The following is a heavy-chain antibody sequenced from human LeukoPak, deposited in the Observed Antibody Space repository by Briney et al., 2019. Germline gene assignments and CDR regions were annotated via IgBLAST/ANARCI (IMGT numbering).Heavy chain of an antibody. CDR3: ARGVYNYYYMDV. J-gene: IGHJ6*03. Sequence: SETLSLTCTVSAASMSSHYWIWVRQPPGRGLEWIGYVFSTGDTTYSPSLKSRVTISVDMSENQFSLKLNSVTDADTAVYYCARGVYNYYYMDVWGRGATVTVSS. CDR2: VFSTGDT. V-gene: IGHV4-59*11. CDR1: AASMSSHY.